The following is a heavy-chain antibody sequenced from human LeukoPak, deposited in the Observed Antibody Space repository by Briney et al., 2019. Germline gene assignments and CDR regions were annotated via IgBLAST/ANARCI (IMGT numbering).Heavy chain of an antibody. J-gene: IGHJ6*03. D-gene: IGHD6-13*01. CDR2: IYYSGIT. CDR1: GGSISSSSYY. CDR3: ARQRIAAPTYYMDV. V-gene: IGHV4-39*01. Sequence: SETLSLTCTVSGGSISSSSYYWGWIRQPPGKGLEWIGSIYYSGITYYNPSLKSRVTISVDTSKNQFSLKLSSVTAADTAVYYCARQRIAAPTYYMDVWGKGTTVTVSS.